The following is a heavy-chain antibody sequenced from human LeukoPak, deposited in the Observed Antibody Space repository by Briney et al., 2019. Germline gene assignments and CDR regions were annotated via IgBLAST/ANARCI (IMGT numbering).Heavy chain of an antibody. CDR2: ISYDGSNK. J-gene: IGHJ4*02. Sequence: GRSLRLSCAASGFTFISYGMHWVRQAPGKGLEWVAVISYDGSNKYYADSVKGRFTISRDNSKNTLYLQMNSLRAEDTAVYYCAKTMTTVTTPADYWGQGTLVTVSS. D-gene: IGHD4-17*01. CDR1: GFTFISYG. CDR3: AKTMTTVTTPADY. V-gene: IGHV3-30*18.